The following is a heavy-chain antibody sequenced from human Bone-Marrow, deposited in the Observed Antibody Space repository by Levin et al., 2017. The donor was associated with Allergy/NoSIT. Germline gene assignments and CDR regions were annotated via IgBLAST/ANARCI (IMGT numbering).Heavy chain of an antibody. V-gene: IGHV3-15*01. CDR3: TTDRYLTVAGTSDY. Sequence: GGSLRLSCAASGFTFSNAWMSWVRQAPGKGLEWVGRIKSKIDGETTDFAAPVKGRFTISRDDSKNTLYLQMNSPKTEDTAVYFCTTDRYLTVAGTSDYWGQGTLVTVSS. CDR2: IKSKIDGETT. CDR1: GFTFSNAW. D-gene: IGHD6-19*01. J-gene: IGHJ4*02.